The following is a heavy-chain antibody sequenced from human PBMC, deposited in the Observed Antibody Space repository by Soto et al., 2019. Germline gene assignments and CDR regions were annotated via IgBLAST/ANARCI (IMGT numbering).Heavy chain of an antibody. V-gene: IGHV1-69*01. CDR2: VIPLFRTT. CDR3: VPLQPSTIVGRPGVDV. Sequence: QVQVVQSGAEVKKPGSSVKVSCKTSGDTFSRYALSWVRQAPGQGLEWMGGVIPLFRTTNYAQKFQGRLTITADESTNTAFMELITLTSEDTAVYFCVPLQPSTIVGRPGVDVWGQGTSVTVSS. J-gene: IGHJ6*02. D-gene: IGHD1-26*01. CDR1: GDTFSRYA.